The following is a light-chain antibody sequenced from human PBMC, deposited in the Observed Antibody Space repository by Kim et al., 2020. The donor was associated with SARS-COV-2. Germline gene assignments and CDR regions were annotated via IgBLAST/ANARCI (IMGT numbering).Light chain of an antibody. V-gene: IGKV3-15*01. J-gene: IGKJ2*01. CDR2: AAS. CDR3: QQYNKWPPYT. Sequence: VSPGERVTLSCRASQSISSNLAWYQQKPGQPPRLLIFAASTRATGIPARFSGSGSGTDFTLTISRLQSEDFAVYFCQQYNKWPPYTFGQGTKLEI. CDR1: QSISSN.